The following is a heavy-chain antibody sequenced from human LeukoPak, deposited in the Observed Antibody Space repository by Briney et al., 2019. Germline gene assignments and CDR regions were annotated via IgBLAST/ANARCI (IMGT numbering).Heavy chain of an antibody. CDR2: IYPGDSDT. Sequence: GESLKISCKGSGYSFSSNWIGWVRQMPGKGLEWMGTIYPGDSDTRYSPSFQGQVTFSADKSISTAYLQWSSLKASDTAMYYCARQRQEYAYFDYWGQGTLVTVSS. V-gene: IGHV5-51*01. J-gene: IGHJ4*02. CDR3: ARQRQEYAYFDY. D-gene: IGHD2-2*01. CDR1: GYSFSSNW.